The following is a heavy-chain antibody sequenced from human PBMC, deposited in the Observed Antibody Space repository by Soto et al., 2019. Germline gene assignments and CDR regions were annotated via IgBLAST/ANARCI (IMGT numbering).Heavy chain of an antibody. CDR3: ARMVGEGWQQLPSYFDY. D-gene: IGHD6-13*01. Sequence: SETLSLTCAVSGYSISSSNWWGWIRQPPGKGLEWIGYIYYSGSTYYNPSLKSRVTMSVDTSKNQFSLKLSSVTAVDTAVYYCARMVGEGWQQLPSYFDYWGQGTLVTVS. V-gene: IGHV4-28*01. J-gene: IGHJ4*02. CDR1: GYSISSSNW. CDR2: IYYSGST.